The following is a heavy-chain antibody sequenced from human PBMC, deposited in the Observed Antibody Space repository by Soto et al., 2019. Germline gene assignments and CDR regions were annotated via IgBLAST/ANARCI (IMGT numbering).Heavy chain of an antibody. Sequence: SQTLSLTCAISGDSVSSNSAAWNWIRQSPSRGLEWLGRTYYRSKWYNDYAVSVKSRITINPDTSKNQFSLQLNSVTPEDTAVYCGARRLCYFDWPSEYYYYGMDVWGQGTTVTVSS. CDR1: GDSVSSNSAA. J-gene: IGHJ6*02. CDR3: ARRLCYFDWPSEYYYYGMDV. CDR2: TYYRSKWYN. V-gene: IGHV6-1*01. D-gene: IGHD3-9*01.